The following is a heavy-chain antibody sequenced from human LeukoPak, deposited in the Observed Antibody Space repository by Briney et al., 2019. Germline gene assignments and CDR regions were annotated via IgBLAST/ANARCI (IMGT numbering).Heavy chain of an antibody. V-gene: IGHV1-2*02. CDR3: ARDLRPANL. CDR2: IHPASANT. D-gene: IGHD1-7*01. J-gene: IGHJ4*02. CDR1: GYTFTEHF. Sequence: ASVKVSCKASGYTFTEHFIHWVRQAPGQGLQYMGWIHPASANTVYAQMFHGRVTLTRDTPATTTFMELSGLRSDDTAVYYCARDLRPANLWGQGTLVTVSS.